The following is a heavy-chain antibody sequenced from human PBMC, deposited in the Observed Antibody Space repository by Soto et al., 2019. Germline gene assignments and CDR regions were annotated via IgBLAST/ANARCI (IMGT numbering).Heavy chain of an antibody. CDR1: GGSVSSGSYY. V-gene: IGHV4-61*01. J-gene: IGHJ4*02. D-gene: IGHD3-22*01. CDR2: IYYSGST. Sequence: SETLSLTCTVSGGSVSSGSYYWSWIRQPPGKGLEWIGYIYYSGSTNYNPSLKSRVTFSVDTSKNQFSLKLCSVTAADTAVYYCARGVPVESSGYYSTLDYWGQGTLVTVSS. CDR3: ARGVPVESSGYYSTLDY.